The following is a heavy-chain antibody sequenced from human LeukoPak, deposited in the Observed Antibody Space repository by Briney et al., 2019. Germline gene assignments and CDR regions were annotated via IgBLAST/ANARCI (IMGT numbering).Heavy chain of an antibody. CDR2: IDHSGST. CDR3: ARESLRQQWLVRREEYYYMDV. D-gene: IGHD6-19*01. J-gene: IGHJ6*03. CDR1: GVSFSGYY. Sequence: SETLSLTCAVYGVSFSGYYWSWIRQPPGKGLEWIGEIDHSGSTNYNPSLKSRVTISVDTSKNQFSLKLSSVTAADTAVYYCARESLRQQWLVRREEYYYMDVWGKGTTVTISS. V-gene: IGHV4-34*01.